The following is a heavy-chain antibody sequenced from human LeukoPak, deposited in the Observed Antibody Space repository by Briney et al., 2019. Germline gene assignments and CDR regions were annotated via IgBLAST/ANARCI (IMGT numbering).Heavy chain of an antibody. CDR2: ISGSGGSI. D-gene: IGHD3-3*01. V-gene: IGHV3-23*01. Sequence: GRSLRLSCAASGFTFSSYAMSWVRQAPGKGLQWVSAISGSGGSIYYADSVKGRFTISRDNSKNTLYLQMNSLRAEDTAVYYCAKVPYDFWSGYYMDYYYGMDVWGQGTTVTVSS. CDR1: GFTFSSYA. CDR3: AKVPYDFWSGYYMDYYYGMDV. J-gene: IGHJ6*02.